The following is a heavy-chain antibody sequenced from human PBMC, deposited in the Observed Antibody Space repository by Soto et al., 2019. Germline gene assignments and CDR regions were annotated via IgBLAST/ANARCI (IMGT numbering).Heavy chain of an antibody. D-gene: IGHD3-10*01. CDR2: ISAHNGNT. Sequence: QVHLVQSGAEVKKPGASVKVSCKGSGYAFTTYGITWVRQAPGQGLEWMGWISAHNGNTNYAQKLQGRVXXXXXXXXXXXXXXXXXXXXXXXAVYYCARGRYGDYWGQGALVTVSS. V-gene: IGHV1-18*01. CDR3: ARGRYGDY. CDR1: GYAFTTYG. J-gene: IGHJ4*02.